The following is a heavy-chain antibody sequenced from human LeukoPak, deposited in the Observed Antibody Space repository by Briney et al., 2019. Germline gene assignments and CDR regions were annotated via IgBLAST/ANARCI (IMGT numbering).Heavy chain of an antibody. Sequence: TGGSLRLSCAASGFTFSSYTMNWVRQAPGKGLEWVSSIRSSGNYIFYADSVRGRFTISRDNAKNSLDLQMSSLRAEDTAVYYCARDKAGKFLYNYYGMDVWGQGTTVTVSS. D-gene: IGHD6-13*01. CDR2: IRSSGNYI. CDR3: ARDKAGKFLYNYYGMDV. CDR1: GFTFSSYT. J-gene: IGHJ6*02. V-gene: IGHV3-21*01.